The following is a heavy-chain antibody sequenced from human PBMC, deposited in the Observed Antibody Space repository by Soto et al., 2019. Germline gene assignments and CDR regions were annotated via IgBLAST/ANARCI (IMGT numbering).Heavy chain of an antibody. Sequence: GGSLRLSCAASGFTFSSYGMHWVRQAPGKWLEWVAVISYGGSNKYYADSVKGRFTISRDNSKNTLYLQMNSLRAEDTAVYYCAKGVLLSIAAAGPPHFEYWGQGTLVTVSS. CDR2: ISYGGSNK. CDR3: AKGVLLSIAAAGPPHFEY. CDR1: GFTFSSYG. V-gene: IGHV3-30*18. J-gene: IGHJ4*02. D-gene: IGHD6-13*01.